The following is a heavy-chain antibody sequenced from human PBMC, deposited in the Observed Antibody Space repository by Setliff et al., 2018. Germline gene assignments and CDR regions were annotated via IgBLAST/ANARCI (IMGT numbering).Heavy chain of an antibody. Sequence: GGSLRLSCAASGFTFSSYAMSWVRQAPGKGLEWVSAISGSGGRTYYADSVKGRFTISRDNSKNSVYLQMNSLRPEDMAMYFCAKGSYGELESESYFDYWGQGTMVTVSS. V-gene: IGHV3-23*01. D-gene: IGHD3-10*01. CDR2: ISGSGGRT. J-gene: IGHJ4*02. CDR3: AKGSYGELESESYFDY. CDR1: GFTFSSYA.